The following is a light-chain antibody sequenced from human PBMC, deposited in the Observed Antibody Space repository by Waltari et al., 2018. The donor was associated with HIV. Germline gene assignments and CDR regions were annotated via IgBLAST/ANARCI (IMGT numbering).Light chain of an antibody. CDR2: TNN. V-gene: IGLV1-44*01. CDR1: SSNIGNNP. CDR3: AAWDDSLSGVV. Sequence: QSVMTQPPSASGTPGQSVTISCSGSSSNIGNNPVNWYPQLPGTDPKLLIYTNNQRPSGVPDRFSGSRSGTSASLAISGLQSEDEADYYCAAWDDSLSGVVFGGGTKLTVL. J-gene: IGLJ2*01.